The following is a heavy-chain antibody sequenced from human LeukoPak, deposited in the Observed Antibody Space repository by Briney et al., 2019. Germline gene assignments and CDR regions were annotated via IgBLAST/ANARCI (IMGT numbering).Heavy chain of an antibody. V-gene: IGHV3-23*01. J-gene: IGHJ4*02. CDR3: ARDGDIDY. Sequence: GGSLRLSCAAYGFTSSNFAMNWVRQAPGKGLECVSSISGSTGRTYYADSVKGRFTISRDDSKNTVYLEMNNLRAEDTAVYYCARDGDIDYWGQGTLVTVSS. CDR1: GFTSSNFA. D-gene: IGHD2-21*01. CDR2: ISGSTGRT.